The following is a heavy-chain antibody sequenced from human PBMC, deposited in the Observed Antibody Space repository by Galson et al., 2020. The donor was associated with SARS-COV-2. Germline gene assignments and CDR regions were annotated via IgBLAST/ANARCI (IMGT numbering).Heavy chain of an antibody. CDR3: ARRAYIGNAHDDH. CDR1: GHNFDNYW. CDR2: IHPLDSKT. D-gene: IGHD2-21*01. J-gene: IGHJ4*02. Sequence: GESLKIPCKDLGHNFDNYWVGWMRQAPGQGLEWVALIHPLDSKTLYSQAFQGHVTISADKSISTAYLQWSSLQASDTAMYYCARRAYIGNAHDDHWGQGTLVTVSS. V-gene: IGHV5-51*01.